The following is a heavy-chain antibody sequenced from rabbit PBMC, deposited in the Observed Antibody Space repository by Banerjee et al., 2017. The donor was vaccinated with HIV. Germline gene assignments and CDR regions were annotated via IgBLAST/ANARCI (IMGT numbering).Heavy chain of an antibody. J-gene: IGHJ4*01. CDR1: GFSFSSSYY. CDR2: IYAGSSGST. V-gene: IGHV1S40*01. D-gene: IGHD6-1*01. CDR3: ASGVGYYTYGYAGYAPYYFNL. Sequence: QSLEESGGDLVKPGASLTLTCTASGFSFSSSYYMCWVRQAPGKGLEWIACIYAGSSGSTYYASWAKGRFTISKTSSTTVTLQMTSLTAADTATYFCASGVGYYTYGYAGYAPYYFNLWGPGTLVTVS.